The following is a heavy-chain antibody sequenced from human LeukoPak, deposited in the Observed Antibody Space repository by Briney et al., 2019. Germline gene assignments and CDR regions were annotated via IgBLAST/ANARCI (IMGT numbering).Heavy chain of an antibody. V-gene: IGHV3-15*01. CDR2: IKSKTDGGTT. J-gene: IGHJ4*02. Sequence: GGSLRLSCAASGFIFSNAWMSWVRQAPGKGLEWVGRIKSKTDGGTTDYAAPVKGRFTISRDDSKNTLYLQMNSLKTEDTAVYYCTTGPYYYDSSGYYGRGYWGQGTLVTVSS. CDR1: GFIFSNAW. D-gene: IGHD3-22*01. CDR3: TTGPYYYDSSGYYGRGY.